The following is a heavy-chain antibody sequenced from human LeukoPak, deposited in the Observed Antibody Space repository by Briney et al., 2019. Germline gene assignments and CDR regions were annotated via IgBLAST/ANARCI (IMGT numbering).Heavy chain of an antibody. CDR1: GYTFTIYG. CDR3: ARLRDSSIQYYFDY. D-gene: IGHD6-13*01. CDR2: ISAYNGNT. Sequence: GASVKVSCTASGYTFTIYGISWVRQAPGQGLEWMGWISAYNGNTNYAQKLQGRVTMTTDTSTSTAYMELRSLRSDDTAVYYGARLRDSSIQYYFDYWGQGTLVTVSS. J-gene: IGHJ4*02. V-gene: IGHV1-18*04.